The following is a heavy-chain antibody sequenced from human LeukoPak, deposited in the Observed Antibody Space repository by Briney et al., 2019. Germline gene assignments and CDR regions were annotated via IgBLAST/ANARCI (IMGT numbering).Heavy chain of an antibody. V-gene: IGHV3-53*01. CDR3: ASGSGSYRTPYYYMDV. CDR2: IYSGGST. CDR1: GFTVSSNY. D-gene: IGHD3-10*01. J-gene: IGHJ6*03. Sequence: GGSLGLSCAASGFTVSSNYMSWVRQAPGKGLEWVSVIYSGGSTYYADSVKGRFTISRDNSKNTLYLQMSSLRAEDTAVYYCASGSGSYRTPYYYMDVWGTGTTVTVSS.